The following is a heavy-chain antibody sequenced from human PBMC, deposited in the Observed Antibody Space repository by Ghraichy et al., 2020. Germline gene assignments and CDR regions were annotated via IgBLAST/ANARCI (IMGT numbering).Heavy chain of an antibody. J-gene: IGHJ4*02. D-gene: IGHD1-1*01. Sequence: ASVKVSCKASGYTFTSYDINWVRQATGQGLEWMGWVRPDRDDTGYAQKFQGRVTMTRDTSINTVYMELSSLTSEDTAVYYCARGIDAGIDFWGQGTLVTVSS. CDR1: GYTFTSYD. CDR3: ARGIDAGIDF. CDR2: VRPDRDDT. V-gene: IGHV1-8*01.